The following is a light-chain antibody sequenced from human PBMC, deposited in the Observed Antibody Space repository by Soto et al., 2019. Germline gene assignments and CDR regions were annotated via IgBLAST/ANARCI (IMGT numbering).Light chain of an antibody. V-gene: IGKV3-15*01. CDR2: GAS. J-gene: IGKJ4*01. CDR3: QQYNDWPLT. CDR1: QSINNN. Sequence: EIVMTQSPATLSVSPGERATLSCRASQSINNNLAWYQQKRGQGPRLLIYGASSRATGTPARFSGSGSGTGFTLPFSSLQSEDFAIYYCQQYNDWPLTVGGGTKVEIK.